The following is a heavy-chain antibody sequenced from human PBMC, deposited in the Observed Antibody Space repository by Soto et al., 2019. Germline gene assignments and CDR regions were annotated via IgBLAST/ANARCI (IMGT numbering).Heavy chain of an antibody. V-gene: IGHV4-61*01. CDR2: IYYSGST. CDR1: GGSVSSGSYY. Sequence: SETLSLTCTVSGGSVSSGSYYWSWIRQPPGKGLEWIGYIYYSGSTNYNPSLKSRVTISVDTSKNQFSLKLSSVTAADTAVYYCARVQAAAGYYYYGMDVWGQGTTVTV. CDR3: ARVQAAAGYYYYGMDV. J-gene: IGHJ6*02. D-gene: IGHD6-13*01.